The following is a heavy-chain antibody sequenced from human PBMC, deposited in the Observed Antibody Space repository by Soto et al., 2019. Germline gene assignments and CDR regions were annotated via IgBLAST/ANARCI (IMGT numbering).Heavy chain of an antibody. V-gene: IGHV4-31*03. CDR2: IYYSGST. CDR3: AGAVADSRNFDY. Sequence: PSETLSLTCTVSGGSISSGGYYWSWIRQHPGKGLEWIGYIYYSGSTYYNPSLKSRVTISVDTSKNQFSLKLSSVTAADTAAYYCAGAVADSRNFDYWGQGTLVTVSS. J-gene: IGHJ4*02. CDR1: GGSISSGGYY. D-gene: IGHD6-19*01.